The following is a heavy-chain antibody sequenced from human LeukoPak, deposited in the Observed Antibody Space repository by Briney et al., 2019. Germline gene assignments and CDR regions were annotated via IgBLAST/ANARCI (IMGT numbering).Heavy chain of an antibody. Sequence: KPSETLSLTCTVSSGSISSYYWSWIRQPPGKGLEWIGSLFYSGNTNYNPSLKSRVTISLDTSKNQVSLKLSSVTAADTAVYYCARGSSPFDYWGQGTLVTVSS. J-gene: IGHJ4*02. CDR2: LFYSGNT. V-gene: IGHV4-59*08. CDR3: ARGSSPFDY. CDR1: SGSISSYY.